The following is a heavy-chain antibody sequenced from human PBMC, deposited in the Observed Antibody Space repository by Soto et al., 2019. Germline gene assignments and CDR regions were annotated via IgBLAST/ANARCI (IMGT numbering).Heavy chain of an antibody. CDR2: IYHSGST. CDR3: ARRITIFGVASDNWFDP. D-gene: IGHD3-3*01. Sequence: SETLSLTCAVSGGSISSGGYSWSWIRQPPGKGLEWIGYIYHSGSTYYNPSLKSRVTISVDRSKNQFSLKLSSVTAADTAVYYCARRITIFGVASDNWFDPWGQGTLVT. CDR1: GGSISSGGYS. V-gene: IGHV4-30-2*01. J-gene: IGHJ5*02.